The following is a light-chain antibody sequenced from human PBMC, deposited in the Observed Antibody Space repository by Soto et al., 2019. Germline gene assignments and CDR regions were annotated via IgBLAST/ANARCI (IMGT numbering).Light chain of an antibody. Sequence: IQMTQSPSTLSASVGDRVTITCRASQGISSYLAWYQQKPGKAPKLLIYAASTLQSGVPPRFSGSGSGTDFTLTISCLQSEDFATYYCQQYYSYPRGTFGQGTKVDI. J-gene: IGKJ1*01. V-gene: IGKV1-8*01. CDR1: QGISSY. CDR2: AAS. CDR3: QQYYSYPRGT.